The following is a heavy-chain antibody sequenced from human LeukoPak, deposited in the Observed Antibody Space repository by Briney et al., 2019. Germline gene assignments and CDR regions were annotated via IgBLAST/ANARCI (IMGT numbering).Heavy chain of an antibody. Sequence: GGSLRLSCETSGFYVSEKYLAWVRQAPGQGLEWVSVMYSGGSTYYSDSVRGRFTISRDNLRNTLFLQMNSLRPEDTALYFCARIDISDMAFNYWGQGTLVTVSS. V-gene: IGHV3-53*01. CDR2: MYSGGST. J-gene: IGHJ4*02. D-gene: IGHD2-15*01. CDR3: ARIDISDMAFNY. CDR1: GFYVSEKY.